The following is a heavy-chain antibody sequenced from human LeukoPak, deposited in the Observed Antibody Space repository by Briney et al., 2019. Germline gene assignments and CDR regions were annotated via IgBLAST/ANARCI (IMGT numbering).Heavy chain of an antibody. CDR1: GGSISSSDHF. J-gene: IGHJ4*02. CDR3: ARHSDRTAYTAKGFDY. V-gene: IGHV4-39*01. Sequence: SETLSLTCSVSGGSISSSDHFWGWIRQPPGKGLEWIGSIYYSGTTYYNPSHKSRVTISVDMSKNQFSLKLSSVTAADTAVYYCARHSDRTAYTAKGFDYWGQGTLVTVSS. D-gene: IGHD2-21*02. CDR2: IYYSGTT.